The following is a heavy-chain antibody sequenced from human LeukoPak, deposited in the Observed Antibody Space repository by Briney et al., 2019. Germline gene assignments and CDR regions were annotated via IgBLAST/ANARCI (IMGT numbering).Heavy chain of an antibody. Sequence: PGGSLRLSCAASGFTFSSYAMSWVRQAPGKGLEWVSAISGSGGSTYYADSVKGRFPISRDNSKNTLYLQMNSLRAEDTAVYYCALGYCSSTSCFGFDYWGQGTLVTVSS. D-gene: IGHD2-2*01. CDR3: ALGYCSSTSCFGFDY. J-gene: IGHJ4*02. CDR2: ISGSGGST. CDR1: GFTFSSYA. V-gene: IGHV3-23*01.